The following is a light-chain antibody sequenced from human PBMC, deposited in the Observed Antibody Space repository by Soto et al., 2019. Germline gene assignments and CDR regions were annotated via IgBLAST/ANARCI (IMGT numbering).Light chain of an antibody. CDR2: ANY. CDR3: GAWENSLTGGV. Sequence: QSVLTQPPSVSAAPGQKVTISCSGSRSNIGNNYVSWYQQLQGAAPNLLIYANYERPSGIPDRFSGSKSGTSATRDITGLQTGDEADYYCGAWENSLTGGVFGGGTELTVL. V-gene: IGLV1-51*02. CDR1: RSNIGNNY. J-gene: IGLJ2*01.